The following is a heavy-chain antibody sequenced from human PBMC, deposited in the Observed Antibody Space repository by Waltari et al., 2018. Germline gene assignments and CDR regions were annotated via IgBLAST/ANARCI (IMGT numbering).Heavy chain of an antibody. CDR1: GFTFSDFY. CDR2: IXXXXXXX. D-gene: IGHD2-15*01. CDR3: ANHRPGGYGTDV. V-gene: IGHV3-74*01. J-gene: IGHJ6*02. Sequence: EGQLVESWGGFVQPGGSLRLPCVAPGFTFSDFYMHWVRQAPGKGRVWVSRIXXXXXXXXYADSVGGRFPISRANTESTLYLQMNSLRVDDTAVYHCANHRPGGYGTDVWGHGTTVTVSS.